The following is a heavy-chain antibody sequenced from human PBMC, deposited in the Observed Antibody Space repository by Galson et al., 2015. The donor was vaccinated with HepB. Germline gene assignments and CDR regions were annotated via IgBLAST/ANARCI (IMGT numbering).Heavy chain of an antibody. CDR2: FDPEDGET. Sequence: SVKVSCKVSGYTLTELSMHWVRQAPGKGLEWTGGFDPEDGETIYAQKFQGRVTMTEDTSTDTAYMELSSLRSEDTAVYYCATVQVPYYYGSGSKIPFDPWGQGTLVTVSS. CDR3: ATVQVPYYYGSGSKIPFDP. V-gene: IGHV1-24*01. CDR1: GYTLTELS. J-gene: IGHJ5*02. D-gene: IGHD3-10*01.